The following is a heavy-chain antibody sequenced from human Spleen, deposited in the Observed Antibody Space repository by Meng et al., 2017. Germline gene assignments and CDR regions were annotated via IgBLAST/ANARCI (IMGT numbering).Heavy chain of an antibody. J-gene: IGHJ4*02. V-gene: IGHV3-21*01. CDR3: ARDYGGDSGGY. CDR2: ISSSSDYI. D-gene: IGHD4-23*01. CDR1: GFTFSHYS. Sequence: GESLKISCAASGFTFSHYSMNWVRQAPGKGLEWVSSISSSSDYIYYADSVKGRFTISRDNAKNSLFLHMNTLRAEDTAVYYCARDYGGDSGGYWGQGTLVTVSS.